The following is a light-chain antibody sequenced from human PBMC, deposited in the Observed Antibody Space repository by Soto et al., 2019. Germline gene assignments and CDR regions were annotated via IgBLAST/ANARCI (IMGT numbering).Light chain of an antibody. CDR2: GAS. CDR3: QQFGGSPLFT. J-gene: IGKJ3*01. V-gene: IGKV3-20*01. CDR1: QSVSSSY. Sequence: EIVLTQSPGTLSLCPGERATLSCRASQSVSSSYLAWYQQKPGQAPRLLIYGASSRATGIPDRFSGSGSGTDFTPTISRLEPEDFAVFYCQQFGGSPLFTFGPGTKVDVK.